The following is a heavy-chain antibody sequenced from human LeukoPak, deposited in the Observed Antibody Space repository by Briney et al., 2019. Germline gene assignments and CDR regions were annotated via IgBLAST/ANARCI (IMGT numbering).Heavy chain of an antibody. D-gene: IGHD6-19*01. J-gene: IGHJ4*02. Sequence: AGGSLRLSCAASGFTFSSYDMHWVRQATGKGLEWVSAIGTAGDTYYPGSVKGRFTISRENAKNSLYLQMNSLRAEDTAVYYCARGSGAVAGSSYFDYWGQGTLVTVSS. V-gene: IGHV3-13*01. CDR3: ARGSGAVAGSSYFDY. CDR1: GFTFSSYD. CDR2: IGTAGDT.